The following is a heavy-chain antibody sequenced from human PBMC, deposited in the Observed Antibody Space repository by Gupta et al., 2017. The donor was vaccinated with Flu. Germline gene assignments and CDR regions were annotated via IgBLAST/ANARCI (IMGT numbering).Heavy chain of an antibody. Sequence: EGQLLGSGGGLYKLGGACGSSWAPSGSSFSRYAMCWFRQAPGKGLEWVSAISGSGGSTYYADSVKGRFTISRDNSKNTLYLQMNSLRAEDTAVYYCAKESEGAAFDYWGQGTLVTVSS. V-gene: IGHV3-23*01. J-gene: IGHJ4*02. CDR1: GSSFSRYA. CDR2: ISGSGGST. CDR3: AKESEGAAFDY. D-gene: IGHD6-25*01.